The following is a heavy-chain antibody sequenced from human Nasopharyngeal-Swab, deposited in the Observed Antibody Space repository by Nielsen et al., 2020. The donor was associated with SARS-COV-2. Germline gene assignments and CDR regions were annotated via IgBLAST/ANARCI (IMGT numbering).Heavy chain of an antibody. CDR3: ARGWSNYGGDIHY. Sequence: GESLKISCVASGFTFTTYAMNWVRQAQGKGLEWVSSINGDAKGTFYADSVRGRFTISRDNSGNALYLQMNSLRADDTALYYCARGWSNYGGDIHYWGQGTLVTVAS. J-gene: IGHJ4*02. V-gene: IGHV3-23*01. D-gene: IGHD4-23*01. CDR1: GFTFTTYA. CDR2: INGDAKGT.